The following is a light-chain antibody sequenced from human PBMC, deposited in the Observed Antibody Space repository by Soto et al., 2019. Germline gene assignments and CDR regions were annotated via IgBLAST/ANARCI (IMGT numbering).Light chain of an antibody. CDR2: DVT. CDR1: SSDIGGYNY. V-gene: IGLV2-14*01. CDR3: SAYTTRKTVL. J-gene: IGLJ2*01. Sequence: QSALTQPASVSVSPGQSITMSCTGASSDIGGYNYVSWYQHHPGEAPKLLIYDVTNRPSGVSNRFTASKSGNTASLTISGLQAEDEADYYCSAYTTRKTVLFGGGTKLTVL.